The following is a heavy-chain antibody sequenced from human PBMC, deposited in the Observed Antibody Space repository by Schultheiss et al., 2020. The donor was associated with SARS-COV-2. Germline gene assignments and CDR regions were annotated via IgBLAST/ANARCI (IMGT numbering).Heavy chain of an antibody. CDR1: GFTFNSYG. CDR3: AGGSYYYYGMDV. V-gene: IGHV3-30*03. D-gene: IGHD1-26*01. J-gene: IGHJ6*02. Sequence: GGSLRLSCVASGFTFNSYGMHWVRQAPGKGLEWVAVISYDGSDKYYADSVKGRFTISRDNSKNTLWLQMSSLRAEDTAVYYCAGGSYYYYGMDVWGQGTTVTVSS. CDR2: ISYDGSDK.